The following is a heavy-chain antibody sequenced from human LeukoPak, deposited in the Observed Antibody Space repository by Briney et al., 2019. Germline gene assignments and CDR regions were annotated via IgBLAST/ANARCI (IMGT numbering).Heavy chain of an antibody. CDR2: IYYSGST. D-gene: IGHD3-22*01. Sequence: SETLSLTCTVSGGSISSSSYYWGWIRQPPGKGLEWIGSIYYSGSTYYNPSLKSRVTISVDTSKNQFSLKLSSVTAADTAVYYCVRITMIVVVIAGWFDPWGQGTLVTVSS. CDR3: VRITMIVVVIAGWFDP. J-gene: IGHJ5*02. V-gene: IGHV4-39*07. CDR1: GGSISSSSYY.